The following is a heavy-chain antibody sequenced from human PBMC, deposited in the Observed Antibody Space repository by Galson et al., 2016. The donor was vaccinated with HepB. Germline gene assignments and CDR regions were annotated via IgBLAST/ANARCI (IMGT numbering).Heavy chain of an antibody. CDR3: ARGRGYSGYASYYGMDV. CDR1: GFTFSSYS. J-gene: IGHJ6*02. V-gene: IGHV3-21*01. D-gene: IGHD5-12*01. CDR2: ISYSSSYM. Sequence: SLRLSCAASGFTFSSYSMDWVRQAPGKGLEWVSSISYSSSYMPYADAVKGRFTISRDNAKNSLYLQMNSLGAEDTAVYFCARGRGYSGYASYYGMDVWGQGTTVTVSS.